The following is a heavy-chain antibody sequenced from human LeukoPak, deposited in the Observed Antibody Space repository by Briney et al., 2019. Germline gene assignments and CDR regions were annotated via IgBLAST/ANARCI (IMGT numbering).Heavy chain of an antibody. D-gene: IGHD2-21*01. V-gene: IGHV3-23*01. CDR3: AKAPVWNYYYGLDV. CDR2: ITASDST. CDR1: GLTASHNVNNA. J-gene: IGHJ6*02. Sequence: GGSLRLSCAASGLTASHNVNNAMSWVRHAPGKGLEWVSGITASDSTYYADCVKARFTISIGNSNNTLYLHMDSLRAEDTALYYCAKAPVWNYYYGLDVWGQGTTVTVSS.